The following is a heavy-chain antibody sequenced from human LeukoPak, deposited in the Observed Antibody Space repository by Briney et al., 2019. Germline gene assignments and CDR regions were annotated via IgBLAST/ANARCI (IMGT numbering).Heavy chain of an antibody. CDR1: GFTFSSYS. Sequence: GGSLRLSCAASGFTFSSYSTNWVRQAPGKGLEWVSSISSSSSYIYYADSVKGRFTISRDNAKNSLYLQMNSLRAEDTAVYYCARDRLYYDSSGYNYWGQGTLVTVSS. D-gene: IGHD3-22*01. J-gene: IGHJ4*02. V-gene: IGHV3-21*01. CDR3: ARDRLYYDSSGYNY. CDR2: ISSSSSYI.